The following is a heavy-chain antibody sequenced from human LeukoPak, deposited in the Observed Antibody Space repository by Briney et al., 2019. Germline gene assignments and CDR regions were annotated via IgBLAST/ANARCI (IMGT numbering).Heavy chain of an antibody. Sequence: GGSLRLSCAASGFTFSTYNMNWVRQAPGKGLEWVSSITSSSSYTFYADSVKGRFTISRDNAKNSLYLQMNSLRAEDTAVYYCASYYYDSSGYYYWGQGTLVTVSS. CDR2: ITSSSSYT. CDR3: ASYYYDSSGYYY. CDR1: GFTFSTYN. J-gene: IGHJ4*02. D-gene: IGHD3-22*01. V-gene: IGHV3-21*01.